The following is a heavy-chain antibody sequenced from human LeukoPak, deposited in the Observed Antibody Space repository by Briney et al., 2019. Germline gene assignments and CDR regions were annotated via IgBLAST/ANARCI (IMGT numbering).Heavy chain of an antibody. D-gene: IGHD1-7*01. CDR3: ASSPPSGTTWYFDL. Sequence: GGSLRLSCAASGFTFSNYAMHWVRQAPGKGLEYVSAISSNGGNTYYAKSVKGRFTISRDNSKNTLYLEMGSLRTEDMPVYYCASSPPSGTTWYFDLWGRGTLVTVSS. CDR2: ISSNGGNT. CDR1: GFTFSNYA. V-gene: IGHV3-64*01. J-gene: IGHJ2*01.